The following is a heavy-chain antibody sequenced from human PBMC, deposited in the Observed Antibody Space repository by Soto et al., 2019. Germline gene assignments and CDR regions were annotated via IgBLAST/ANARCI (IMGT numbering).Heavy chain of an antibody. CDR1: GITFSSYA. D-gene: IGHD1-20*01. CDR3: ARDRLNNAYNNYFDY. Sequence: GGSLRLSCAASGITFSSYAMSWVRQAPGKGLEWVSTIRGSGGYTYNADSVKGRFTIPRDNAKNSLDLQMNSLRAEDTAVYYCARDRLNNAYNNYFDYWGQGIVVTVSS. J-gene: IGHJ4*02. V-gene: IGHV3-23*01. CDR2: IRGSGGYT.